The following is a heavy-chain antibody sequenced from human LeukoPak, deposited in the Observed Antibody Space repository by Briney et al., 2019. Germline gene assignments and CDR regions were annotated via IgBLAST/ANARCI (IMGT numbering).Heavy chain of an antibody. CDR3: ARGGDSSGHGIGT. V-gene: IGHV4-39*07. D-gene: IGHD3-22*01. Sequence: SETLSLTCTVSGGSISSSSYYWGWIRQPPGKGLEWIGSIYYSGSTYYNPSLKSRVTISVDTSKNQFSLKLSSVTAADTAVYYCARGGDSSGHGIGTWGQGTLVTVSS. CDR2: IYYSGST. CDR1: GGSISSSSYY. J-gene: IGHJ5*02.